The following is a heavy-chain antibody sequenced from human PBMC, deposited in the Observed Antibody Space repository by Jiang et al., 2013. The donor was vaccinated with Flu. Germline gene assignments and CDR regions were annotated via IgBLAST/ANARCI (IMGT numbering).Heavy chain of an antibody. CDR3: ARQDIVVVPAAMGAFDI. J-gene: IGHJ3*02. D-gene: IGHD2-2*01. V-gene: IGHV5-51*01. CDR1: GYSFTSYW. CDR2: IYPGDSDT. Sequence: PGESLKISCKGSGYSFTSYWIGWVRQMPGKGLEWMGIIYPGDSDTRYSPSFQGQVTISADKSISTAYLQWSSLKASDTAMYYCARQDIVVVPAAMGAFDIWGQGTMVTVSS.